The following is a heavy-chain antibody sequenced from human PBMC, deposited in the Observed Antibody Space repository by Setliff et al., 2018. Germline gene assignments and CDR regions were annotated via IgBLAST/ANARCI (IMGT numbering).Heavy chain of an antibody. CDR1: GYTFTSYY. J-gene: IGHJ6*03. Sequence: ASVKVSCKASGYTFTSYYMHWVRQAPGQGLEWMGIINPSGGSTSYAQKFQGRVTMTRDTSTSTVYLELSSLSSEDTAIYYCARATRFGTIKNRGDYYMDVWGKGTTVTVSS. CDR3: ARATRFGTIKNRGDYYMDV. V-gene: IGHV1-46*01. D-gene: IGHD3-10*01. CDR2: INPSGGST.